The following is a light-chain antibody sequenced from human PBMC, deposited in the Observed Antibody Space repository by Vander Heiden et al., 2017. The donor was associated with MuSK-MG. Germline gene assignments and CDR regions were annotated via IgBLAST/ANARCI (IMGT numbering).Light chain of an antibody. CDR1: QNIVCY. Sequence: DIQMTQSPSSLSASVGDRVTITCRAGQNIVCYLNWYQQKPGKAPKLLIHAASILQSGVPSRFSGSGSGTDFALTISSLQPEDFATYYCQQSYNIQWTFGQGTKVEIK. CDR2: AAS. CDR3: QQSYNIQWT. J-gene: IGKJ1*01. V-gene: IGKV1-39*01.